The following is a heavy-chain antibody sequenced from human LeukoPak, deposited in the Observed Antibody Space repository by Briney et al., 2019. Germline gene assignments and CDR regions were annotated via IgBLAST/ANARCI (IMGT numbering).Heavy chain of an antibody. CDR3: AKNPDIVATYNYFDY. J-gene: IGHJ4*02. CDR2: ISGSGGST. V-gene: IGHV3-23*01. CDR1: GFTFSSYA. Sequence: PGGSLRLSCAASGFTFSSYAMSWVRQAPGKGLEWVSAISGSGGSTYYADSVKGRFTISRDNSKNTVYLQMNSLRAEDTAVYYCAKNPDIVATYNYFDYWGQGTLVTVSS. D-gene: IGHD5-12*01.